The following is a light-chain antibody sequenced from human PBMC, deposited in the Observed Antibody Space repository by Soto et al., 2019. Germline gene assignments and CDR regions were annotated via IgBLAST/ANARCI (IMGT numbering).Light chain of an antibody. V-gene: IGLV2-18*01. CDR1: SSDVGSYNR. Sequence: SALTQPPSVSGSPGQSVTISCTGTSSDVGSYNRVSWYQQPPGTAPKLMIYEVSNRPSGVPDRFSGSKSGNTASLTISGLQAEDEADYYCSLYTSSSLYVFGTGTKVTVL. J-gene: IGLJ1*01. CDR3: SLYTSSSLYV. CDR2: EVS.